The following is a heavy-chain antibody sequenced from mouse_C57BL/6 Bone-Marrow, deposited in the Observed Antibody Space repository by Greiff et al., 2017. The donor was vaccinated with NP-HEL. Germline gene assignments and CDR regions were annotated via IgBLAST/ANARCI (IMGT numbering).Heavy chain of an antibody. J-gene: IGHJ3*01. Sequence: QVQLQQSGPELVKPGASGKFSCTASGFTFTGYYIPWVNQRPGQGLEWMGWIYPEGGIIKYKEKFRGKATLAADTSPSTAYIQLSSLTSEESAVYYCARYGYSNYVAYWGQGTLVTVSA. D-gene: IGHD2-5*01. V-gene: IGHV1-66*01. CDR2: IYPEGGII. CDR3: ARYGYSNYVAY. CDR1: GFTFTGYY.